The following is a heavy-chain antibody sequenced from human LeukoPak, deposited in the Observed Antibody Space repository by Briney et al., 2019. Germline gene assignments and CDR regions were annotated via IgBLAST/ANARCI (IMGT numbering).Heavy chain of an antibody. CDR1: GGSISSYY. D-gene: IGHD3-10*01. CDR3: ARVVVRGVIITYSYYYMDV. Sequence: SETLSLTCTVSGGSISSYYWSWIRQPPGKGLEWIGYIYYSGSTNYNPSLKSRVTISVDTSKNQFSLKLSSVTAADTAVYYCARVVVRGVIITYSYYYMDVWGKGTTVTVSS. J-gene: IGHJ6*03. CDR2: IYYSGST. V-gene: IGHV4-59*12.